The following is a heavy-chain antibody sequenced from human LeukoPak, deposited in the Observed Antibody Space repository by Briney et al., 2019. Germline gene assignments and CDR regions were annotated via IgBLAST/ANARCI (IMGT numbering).Heavy chain of an antibody. CDR1: GFTFSDYY. D-gene: IGHD4-23*01. V-gene: IGHV3-11*01. Sequence: GGSLRLSCAASGFTFSDYYMSWIRQAPGKGLEWVSYISSSGSTIYYADSVKGRFTISRDNAKTSLFLQMNSLRIDDTAMYYCTRTVNSASDFWGQGTLVTVSS. J-gene: IGHJ4*02. CDR3: TRTVNSASDF. CDR2: ISSSGSTI.